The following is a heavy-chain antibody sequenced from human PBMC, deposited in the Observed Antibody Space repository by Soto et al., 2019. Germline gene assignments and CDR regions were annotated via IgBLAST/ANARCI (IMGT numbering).Heavy chain of an antibody. Sequence: QVQLVQSGAEVKKPGASVKVSCKASGYTFTSYDMHWVRQAPGQRLEWMGWINAGNGNTKYSQKFQGRVNITRDTSASTAYMELSSLRSEDTAVYYCASSRMTMGPDGMDVWCQGTTVTVSS. CDR3: ASSRMTMGPDGMDV. D-gene: IGHD3-10*01. J-gene: IGHJ6*02. V-gene: IGHV1-3*01. CDR2: INAGNGNT. CDR1: GYTFTSYD.